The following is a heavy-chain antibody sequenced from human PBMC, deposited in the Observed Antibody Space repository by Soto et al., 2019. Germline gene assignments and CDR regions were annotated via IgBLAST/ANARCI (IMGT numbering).Heavy chain of an antibody. CDR3: ARMCINLNRGVIRGNHYGMAA. CDR2: ITRIDDYV. D-gene: IGHD3-10*01. V-gene: IGHV3-21*05. J-gene: IGHJ6*04. CDR1: GFSLSSYT. Sequence: AQLVEFGGGLVKPGGSLRLSCAASGFSLSSYTVNWVRQAPGKGLEWVSCITRIDDYVYYSDSVEGRLPISRDNAKNSVYQQMNNRRVEDSAVYYCARMCINLNRGVIRGNHYGMAAWGEGTTFIVSS.